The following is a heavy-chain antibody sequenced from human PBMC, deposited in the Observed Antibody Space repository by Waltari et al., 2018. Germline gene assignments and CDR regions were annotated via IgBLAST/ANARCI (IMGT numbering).Heavy chain of an antibody. D-gene: IGHD3-22*01. CDR3: ARVSLPYYYDSSGSWWYFDY. J-gene: IGHJ4*02. V-gene: IGHV3-53*01. Sequence: EVQLVESGGGLIQPGGSLRLSCAASGFTVSSNYMRWVRQAPGKGLEWVSVIYSGGSTYYADSVKGRFTISRDNSKNTLYLQMNSLRAEDTAVYYCARVSLPYYYDSSGSWWYFDYWGQGTLVTVSS. CDR2: IYSGGST. CDR1: GFTVSSNY.